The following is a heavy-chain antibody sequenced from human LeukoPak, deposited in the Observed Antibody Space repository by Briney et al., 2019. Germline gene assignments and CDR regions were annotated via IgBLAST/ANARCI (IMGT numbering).Heavy chain of an antibody. V-gene: IGHV3-23*01. Sequence: GGSLRLSYAASGFPFSSHAMSWVRQPPGKGLEWVAAISNGKTYYADSVKGRFTISRDNSKNTLYLQMNSLRAEDTAVYYCAKGSSGYRAYFDYWGQGTLVTVSS. J-gene: IGHJ4*02. D-gene: IGHD3-22*01. CDR2: ISNGKT. CDR3: AKGSSGYRAYFDY. CDR1: GFPFSSHA.